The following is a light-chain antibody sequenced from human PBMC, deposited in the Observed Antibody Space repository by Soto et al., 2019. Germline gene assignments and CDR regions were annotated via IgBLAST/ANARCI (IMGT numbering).Light chain of an antibody. Sequence: EIVLTHSPATLSLSPWEIATLSCRASQSVSSSDLAWYQQKPGQAPRLLIYGASTRATGVPARFSGSGSGTDFTLTISSLQSEDFAVYYCQQYNIWPPWTFGQGTKVDIK. CDR2: GAS. J-gene: IGKJ1*01. CDR1: QSVSSSD. CDR3: QQYNIWPPWT. V-gene: IGKV3-15*01.